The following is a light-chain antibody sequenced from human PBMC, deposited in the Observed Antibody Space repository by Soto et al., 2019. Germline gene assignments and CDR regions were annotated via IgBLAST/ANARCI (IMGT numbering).Light chain of an antibody. Sequence: QSVLTQPRSVSGSPGQSVTISCTGTSSDVGGYNYVSWYQQHPGKAPKLLIYGVSSRPSGVSNRFSGSKSGNAAYLTISGLQADDEAEYYCSSYTSSITPYVFGTGTKLTVL. CDR1: SSDVGGYNY. CDR3: SSYTSSITPYV. V-gene: IGLV2-14*01. J-gene: IGLJ1*01. CDR2: GVS.